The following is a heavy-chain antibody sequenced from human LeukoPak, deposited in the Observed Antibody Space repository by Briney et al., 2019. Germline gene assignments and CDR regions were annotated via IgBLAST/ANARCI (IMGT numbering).Heavy chain of an antibody. CDR3: ARASGLGSYYDSSGYPDY. Sequence: GGSLRLSCAASGFTFDDYGMSWVRQAPGKGLEWVSGINWNGGSTGYADSVKGRFTISRDNAKNSLYLQMNSLRAEDTALYYCARASGLGSYYDSSGYPDYWGQGTLVTVSS. CDR1: GFTFDDYG. J-gene: IGHJ4*02. CDR2: INWNGGST. D-gene: IGHD3-22*01. V-gene: IGHV3-20*04.